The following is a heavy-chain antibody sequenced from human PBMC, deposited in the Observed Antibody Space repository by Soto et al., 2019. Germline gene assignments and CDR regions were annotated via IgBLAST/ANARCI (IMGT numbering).Heavy chain of an antibody. CDR1: GGSITSSSHF. V-gene: IGHV4-39*01. CDR3: AGQTFTIDAASYGRSNWFDP. D-gene: IGHD3-9*01. J-gene: IGHJ5*02. Sequence: XATLSLTSTASGGSITSSSHFWGWVRQPPGKGLEWIGTIYFTGNTYYTPSLKSRLTMSIDTSKNEFSLRLNSVTAADTAVYYCAGQTFTIDAASYGRSNWFDPWGPGTLVTVSS. CDR2: IYFTGNT.